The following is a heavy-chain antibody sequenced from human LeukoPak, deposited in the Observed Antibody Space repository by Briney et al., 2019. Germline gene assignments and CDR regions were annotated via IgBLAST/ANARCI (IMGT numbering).Heavy chain of an antibody. D-gene: IGHD6-19*01. CDR3: AREDSGHSSGWNYFDY. CDR1: GGSISSYY. Sequence: PSETLSLTCTVSGGSISSYYWSWIRQPAGKGLEWIGRIYTSGSTNHNPSLKSRVTMSVDTSKNQFSLKLSSVTAADTAVYYCAREDSGHSSGWNYFDYWGQGTLVTVSS. CDR2: IYTSGST. V-gene: IGHV4-4*07. J-gene: IGHJ4*02.